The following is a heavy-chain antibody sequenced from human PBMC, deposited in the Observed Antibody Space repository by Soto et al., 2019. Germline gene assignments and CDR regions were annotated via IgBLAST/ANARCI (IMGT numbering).Heavy chain of an antibody. CDR3: ARWDGYADL. Sequence: EVQLLESGGGLVQPGGSLRLSCAVSGFSIDTYSFAWVRQTPAKGLQWVSGISVSGDKTFYIDSVQGRFTISRDISKNTLSLQMHNLRVEDSAIYSRARWDGYADLWGRGTLVTVSS. V-gene: IGHV3-23*01. CDR2: ISVSGDKT. J-gene: IGHJ4*01. D-gene: IGHD5-12*01. CDR1: GFSIDTYS.